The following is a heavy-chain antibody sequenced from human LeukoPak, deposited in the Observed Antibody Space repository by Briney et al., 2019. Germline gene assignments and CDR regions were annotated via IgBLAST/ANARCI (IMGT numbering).Heavy chain of an antibody. CDR1: GYSFTSYW. V-gene: IGHV5-51*01. CDR3: ARRGQSCSGDECLQSHAFDI. D-gene: IGHD2-21*01. Sequence: GESLKISCKGSGYSFTSYWIAWVRQKPGEGLEWMGIIYPADSDTRYSPSFQGQVTMSVDKSISTAYLQWNSLKASDTAMYYCARRGQSCSGDECLQSHAFDIWGQGTMVTVSS. CDR2: IYPADSDT. J-gene: IGHJ3*02.